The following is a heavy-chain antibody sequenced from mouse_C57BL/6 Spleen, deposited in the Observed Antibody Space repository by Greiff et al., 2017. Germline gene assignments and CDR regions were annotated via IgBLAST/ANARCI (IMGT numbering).Heavy chain of an antibody. CDR2: LWGDGST. V-gene: IGHV2-3*01. J-gene: IGHJ1*03. CDR1: GFSLTSDG. CDR3: SKMADLPPGFDV. Sequence: VQLVESGPGLVAPSQSLSITCTVSGFSLTSDGVSWVRQPPGKGLERLGVLWGDGSTNYHSVLISRLSISKDNSKSQVFLKLNSLQTDDTATYYCSKMADLPPGFDVWGTGTTVTVSS.